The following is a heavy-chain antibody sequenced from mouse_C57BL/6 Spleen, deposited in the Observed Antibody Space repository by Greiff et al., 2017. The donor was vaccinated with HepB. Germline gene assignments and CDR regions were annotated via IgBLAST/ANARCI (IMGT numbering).Heavy chain of an antibody. J-gene: IGHJ4*01. V-gene: IGHV14-4*01. CDR1: GFNIKDDY. Sequence: EVKLQESGAELVRPGASVKLSCTASGFNIKDDYMHWVKQRPEQGLEWIGWIDPENGDTEYASKFQGKATITADTSSNTAYLQLSSLTSEDTAVYYCTHYYGSSYAMDYWGQGTSVTVSS. CDR2: IDPENGDT. CDR3: THYYGSSYAMDY. D-gene: IGHD1-1*01.